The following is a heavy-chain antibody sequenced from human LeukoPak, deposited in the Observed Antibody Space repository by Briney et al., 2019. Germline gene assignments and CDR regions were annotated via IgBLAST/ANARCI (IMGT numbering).Heavy chain of an antibody. CDR3: ARDEGMDWFDP. V-gene: IGHV1-46*01. CDR2: SNPSGGST. J-gene: IGHJ5*02. CDR1: GYTFTSYY. Sequence: ASVKVSCKASGYTFTSYYIHWVRQVPGQGLEWMGISNPSGGSTRYAQKLQGRVTMTRDTSTSTAYMELSSLRSEDTAVYYCARDEGMDWFDPWGQGTLVTVSS. D-gene: IGHD3-10*01.